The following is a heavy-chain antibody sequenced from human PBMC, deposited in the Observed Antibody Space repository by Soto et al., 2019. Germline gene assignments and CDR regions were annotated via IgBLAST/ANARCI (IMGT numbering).Heavy chain of an antibody. J-gene: IGHJ5*02. V-gene: IGHV4-59*01. CDR1: GDSISTFY. CDR2: VYYTGST. D-gene: IGHD2-15*01. CDR3: ARDFFGYCSGGSCYRTNWFDP. Sequence: SETLSLTCTVSGDSISTFYWGWMRQSPGKELEWIGYVYYTGSTNYNPSLKSRVTISVDRSKNQFSLKLSSVTAADTAVYYCARDFFGYCSGGSCYRTNWFDPWGQGTLVTVSS.